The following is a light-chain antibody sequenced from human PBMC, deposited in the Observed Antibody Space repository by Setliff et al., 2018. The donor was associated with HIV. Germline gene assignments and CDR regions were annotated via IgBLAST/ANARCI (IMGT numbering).Light chain of an antibody. CDR3: ATRDDGLDGPV. Sequence: SVLTQPPSASGTPGQRVTISCSGGDSNMGRHTVNWYQQVPGTAPRLLIYGNYQRPSGVPDRFSGSKSGTSASLAISGLQSEDEAEYYCATRDDGLDGPVFGGGTKVTVL. V-gene: IGLV1-44*01. CDR1: DSNMGRHT. J-gene: IGLJ2*01. CDR2: GNY.